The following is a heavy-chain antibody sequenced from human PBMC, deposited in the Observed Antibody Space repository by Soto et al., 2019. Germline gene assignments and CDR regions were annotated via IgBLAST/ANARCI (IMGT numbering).Heavy chain of an antibody. D-gene: IGHD5-18*01. CDR3: ASTSTRYSYGSVFDY. J-gene: IGHJ4*02. CDR2: IIPIFGTA. CDR1: GGTFSSYA. V-gene: IGHV1-69*13. Sequence: ASVKVSCKASGGTFSSYAISWVRQAPGQGLEWMGGIIPIFGTANYAQKFQGRVTITADESTSTAYMELSSLRSEDTAVYYCASTSTRYSYGSVFDYWGQGTLVTVSS.